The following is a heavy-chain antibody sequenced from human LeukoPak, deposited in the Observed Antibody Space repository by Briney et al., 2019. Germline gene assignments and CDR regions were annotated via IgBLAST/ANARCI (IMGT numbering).Heavy chain of an antibody. CDR2: IYYSRST. V-gene: IGHV4-61*01. CDR3: ARVYSSSWYSSYYGMDV. Sequence: SETLSLTCTVSGGSVSSGSYYWSWIRQPPGKGLEWIGYIYYSRSTNYNPSLKSRVTISVDTSKNQFSLKLSSVTAADTAVYYCARVYSSSWYSSYYGMDVWGQGTTVTVSS. J-gene: IGHJ6*02. D-gene: IGHD6-13*01. CDR1: GGSVSSGSYY.